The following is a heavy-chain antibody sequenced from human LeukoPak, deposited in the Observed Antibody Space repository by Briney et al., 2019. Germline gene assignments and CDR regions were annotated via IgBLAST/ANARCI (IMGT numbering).Heavy chain of an antibody. D-gene: IGHD4-17*01. CDR2: IRTKASNYAT. CDR1: GFTFSGSA. CDR3: AFHDYGDFLDY. J-gene: IGHJ4*02. Sequence: GGSLRLSCAASGFTFSGSAMHWVRQAPGKGLEWVGRIRTKASNYATAYGASVKGRFTISRDDSKNTAYLQLNSLKTEDTAVYYCAFHDYGDFLDYWGQGTLVTVSS. V-gene: IGHV3-73*01.